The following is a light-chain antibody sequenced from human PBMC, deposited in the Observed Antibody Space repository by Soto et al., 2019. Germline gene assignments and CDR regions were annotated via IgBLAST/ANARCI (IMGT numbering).Light chain of an antibody. CDR2: EVT. CDR1: TNDIGTYTY. Sequence: QSVLTQPASVSGSPGQSITIPCTGTTNDIGTYTYVSWFQQHPGEAPKLMIYEVTNRPSGVSNRFSGSKSGNTASLTISGLQAEDEAHYYCSSYTSTSSYVVFGGGTKLTVL. V-gene: IGLV2-14*03. CDR3: SSYTSTSSYVV. J-gene: IGLJ2*01.